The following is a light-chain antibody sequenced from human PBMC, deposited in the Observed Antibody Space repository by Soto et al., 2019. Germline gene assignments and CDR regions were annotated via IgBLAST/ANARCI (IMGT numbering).Light chain of an antibody. J-gene: IGLJ1*01. Sequence: QSALTQPASVSGSPGQSITISCTGTNSDVGGYNYVSWYQQHPGKAPKLMIYEVRNRPSGISNRFSGSKSGNPASLTISGLQAEDEADYYCSSYTSSSTPYVFGTGTKVTVL. CDR3: SSYTSSSTPYV. V-gene: IGLV2-14*01. CDR2: EVR. CDR1: NSDVGGYNY.